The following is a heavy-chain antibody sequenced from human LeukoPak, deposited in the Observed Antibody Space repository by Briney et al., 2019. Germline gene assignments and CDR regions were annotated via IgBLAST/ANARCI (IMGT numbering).Heavy chain of an antibody. D-gene: IGHD4-11*01. V-gene: IGHV3-74*01. Sequence: GGSLRLSCAASGFTFSSYWMHWVRQAPGKGLVWVSRINSDGSSTSYADSVKGRFTISRDNAKNTLYLQMNNLRAEDTAVYYCARDSRDYSTDYWGQGTLVTVSS. CDR1: GFTFSSYW. CDR2: INSDGSST. CDR3: ARDSRDYSTDY. J-gene: IGHJ4*02.